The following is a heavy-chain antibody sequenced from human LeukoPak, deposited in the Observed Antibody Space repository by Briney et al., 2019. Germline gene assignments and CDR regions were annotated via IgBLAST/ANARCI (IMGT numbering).Heavy chain of an antibody. CDR1: GGSFSGYY. J-gene: IGHJ4*02. V-gene: IGHV4-34*01. Sequence: SETLSLTCAVYGGSFSGYYWSWIRQPPGKGLEWIGEINHSGSTNYNPSLKSRVTISVDTSKNQFSLKLSSVTAADTAVYYCATSERPMTTRSWGQGTLVTVSS. D-gene: IGHD4-11*01. CDR3: ATSERPMTTRS. CDR2: INHSGST.